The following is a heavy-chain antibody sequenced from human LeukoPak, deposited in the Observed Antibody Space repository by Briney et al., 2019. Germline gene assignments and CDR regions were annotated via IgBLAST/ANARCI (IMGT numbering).Heavy chain of an antibody. D-gene: IGHD3-10*01. CDR1: GYTFTGYY. V-gene: IGHV1-2*02. CDR3: ARDSSHGSGSYYIFDY. J-gene: IGHJ4*02. CDR2: INPNSGGT. Sequence: ASVKGSCKASGYTFTGYYMHWVRQAPGQGLEWMGWINPNSGGTNYAQKFQGRVTMTRDTSISTAYMELSRLRSDDTAVYYCARDSSHGSGSYYIFDYWGQGTLVTVSS.